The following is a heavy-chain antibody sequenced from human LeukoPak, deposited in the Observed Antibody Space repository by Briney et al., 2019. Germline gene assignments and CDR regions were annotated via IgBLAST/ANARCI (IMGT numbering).Heavy chain of an antibody. CDR3: ARPNPRCCSGGSCAFQH. V-gene: IGHV5-51*01. D-gene: IGHD2-15*01. CDR1: GYSFTSYW. CDR2: IYPGDSDT. J-gene: IGHJ1*01. Sequence: GESLKISCKGSGYSFTSYWIGWVRQMPGKGLEWMGIIYPGDSDTRYSPSFQGQVTISADKSISTAYLQWSSLKASDTAMYYCARPNPRCCSGGSCAFQHWGQGTLVTVSS.